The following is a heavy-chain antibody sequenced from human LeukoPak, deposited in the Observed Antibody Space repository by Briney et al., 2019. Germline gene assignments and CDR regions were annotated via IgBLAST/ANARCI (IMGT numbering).Heavy chain of an antibody. CDR3: VTNDVGLHTGLGY. CDR2: IDTKSGAT. V-gene: IGHV1-2*02. D-gene: IGHD1-26*01. Sequence: GASVKVSCKASGYTFTDYLLHWVRQAHGQGLEWVGWIDTKSGATKFAQKFQARVTMTSDTSITTAYMDLSSLTSDDTAVYYCVTNDVGLHTGLGYWGQGTLVTVSS. J-gene: IGHJ4*02. CDR1: GYTFTDYL.